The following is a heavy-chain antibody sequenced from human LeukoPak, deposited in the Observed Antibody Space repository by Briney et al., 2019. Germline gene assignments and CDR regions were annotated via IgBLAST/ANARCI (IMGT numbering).Heavy chain of an antibody. CDR2: IYHSGST. CDR3: ARDRRDYSNYNWFDP. Sequence: SQTPSLTCTVSGGSISSGGYYWSWIRQPPGKGLEWIGYIYHSGSTNYNPSLKSRVTMSVDTSKNQFSLKLSSVTAADTAVYYCARDRRDYSNYNWFDPWGQGTLVTVSS. V-gene: IGHV4-30-2*01. CDR1: GGSISSGGYY. J-gene: IGHJ5*02. D-gene: IGHD4-11*01.